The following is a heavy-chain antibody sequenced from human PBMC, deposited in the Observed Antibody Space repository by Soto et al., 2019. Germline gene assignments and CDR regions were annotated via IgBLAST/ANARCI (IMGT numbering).Heavy chain of an antibody. CDR2: ISYDGSNK. CDR3: ARARLDTPALDY. J-gene: IGHJ4*02. CDR1: GFTLRSYA. D-gene: IGHD2-2*01. Sequence: QVQLVESGGGVVQPGMSLRLPCAASGFTLRSYAMHWVRQAPGKGLEWVAAISYDGSNKYNADSVKGRFTISRDNSKNTLYLQMNSLRVEDTAVYYCARARLDTPALDYWGQGTLVTVSS. V-gene: IGHV3-30-3*01.